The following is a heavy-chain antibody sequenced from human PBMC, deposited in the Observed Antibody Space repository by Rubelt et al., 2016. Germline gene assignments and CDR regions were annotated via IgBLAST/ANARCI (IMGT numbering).Heavy chain of an antibody. CDR1: GFTFSNYW. V-gene: IGHV3-7*01. Sequence: EVQLVESGGGLVQPGESLSLSCSASGFTFSNYWMRWVRQAPGKGLERVANIKQGGSVQYYVDSVKGRFTISRDNAKNSLYLEMNMRGAEDTAVYFCAREDGVPDGYNAPFDYWGQGTLVTVS. D-gene: IGHD5-24*01. CDR2: IKQGGSVQ. J-gene: IGHJ4*02. CDR3: AREDGVPDGYNAPFDY.